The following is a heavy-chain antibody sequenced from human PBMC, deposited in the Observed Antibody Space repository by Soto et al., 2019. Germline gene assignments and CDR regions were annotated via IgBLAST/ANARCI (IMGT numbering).Heavy chain of an antibody. D-gene: IGHD1-26*01. V-gene: IGHV4-31*03. CDR3: ATSLVTSRTRVDY. Sequence: PSETLSLTCTVSGGSIYPGGFYWSWIRQLPGKGLEWLGYIYYTGSTQYTPSLKSRLTISTDTSDNQFSLRLTSVTAADTAVYYCATSLVTSRTRVDYWGQGTLVTVSS. J-gene: IGHJ4*02. CDR1: GGSIYPGGFY. CDR2: IYYTGST.